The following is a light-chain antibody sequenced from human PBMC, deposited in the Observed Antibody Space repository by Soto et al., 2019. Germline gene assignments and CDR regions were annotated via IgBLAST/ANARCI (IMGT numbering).Light chain of an antibody. Sequence: DIQMTQSPSSLSASVGDRVTITCRASQSISGYLNWYQKKSGQAPRLLMYGASSLQSGVPSRFSGSGSGTDFTLTINSLQPEDFATYYCQQAYDIPRTFGQGTKVDIK. J-gene: IGKJ1*01. CDR2: GAS. CDR3: QQAYDIPRT. V-gene: IGKV1-39*01. CDR1: QSISGY.